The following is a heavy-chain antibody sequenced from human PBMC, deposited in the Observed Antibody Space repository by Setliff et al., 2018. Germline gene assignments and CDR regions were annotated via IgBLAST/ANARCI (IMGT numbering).Heavy chain of an antibody. CDR3: ARKGISALSGAFDM. Sequence: PSETLSLTCTVSGGSISNYYWSWIRQPAGKGLEWIGLIYTSGSTNYNPSLKSRVTMSVDTSKNQFSLKLSSVTAADTAVYYCARKGISALSGAFDMWGQGTMVTV. CDR1: GGSISNYY. CDR2: IYTSGST. D-gene: IGHD1-26*01. J-gene: IGHJ3*02. V-gene: IGHV4-4*07.